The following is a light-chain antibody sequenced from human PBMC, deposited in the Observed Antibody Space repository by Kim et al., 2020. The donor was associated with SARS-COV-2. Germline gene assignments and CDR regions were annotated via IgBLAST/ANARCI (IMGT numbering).Light chain of an antibody. J-gene: IGKJ4*01. Sequence: SPGERATLSCRASQSVCTAYLVWYQQKGGQAPRLLLYATSSRATGVPDRFSGSGSETEFSLTISGLEPDDFAVYYCQQCQSTPLTFGGGTKVDIK. CDR3: QQCQSTPLT. CDR2: ATS. V-gene: IGKV3D-20*02. CDR1: QSVCTAY.